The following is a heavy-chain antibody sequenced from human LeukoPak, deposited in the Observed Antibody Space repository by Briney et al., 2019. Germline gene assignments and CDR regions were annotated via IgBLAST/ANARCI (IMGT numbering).Heavy chain of an antibody. V-gene: IGHV4-4*07. D-gene: IGHD6-19*01. CDR3: ARDPKIAVAGTGAFDI. J-gene: IGHJ3*02. CDR1: GGSISSYY. CDR2: IYTSGST. Sequence: SETLSLTCTVSGGSISSYYWSWIRQPAGKGLEWIGRIYTSGSTNYNPSLKSRVTMSVDTSKNQFSLKLSSVTAADTAVYYCARDPKIAVAGTGAFDIWGQGTMVTVSS.